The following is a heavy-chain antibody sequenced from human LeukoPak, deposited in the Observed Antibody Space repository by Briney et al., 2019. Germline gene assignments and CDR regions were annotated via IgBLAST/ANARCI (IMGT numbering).Heavy chain of an antibody. CDR2: IYYSGST. Sequence: SETLSLTCTVSGGSISSNSYYWDWIRQPPGKGLEWIGSIYYSGSTYYNPPLKSRVTMSVDTSKNQFSLKLSSVTAADTAVYYCARKQGGQLVNTRRWFDPWGQGTLVTVSS. CDR1: GGSISSNSYY. CDR3: ARKQGGQLVNTRRWFDP. J-gene: IGHJ5*02. V-gene: IGHV4-39*07. D-gene: IGHD6-13*01.